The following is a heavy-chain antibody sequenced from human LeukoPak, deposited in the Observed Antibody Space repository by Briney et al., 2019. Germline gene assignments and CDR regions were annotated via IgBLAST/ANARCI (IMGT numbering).Heavy chain of an antibody. CDR2: ISGYGADT. V-gene: IGHV3-23*01. D-gene: IGHD6-19*01. CDR1: GFTFSNYA. CDR3: AKVASNSGKGGAFDI. J-gene: IGHJ3*02. Sequence: GGSLRLSCAASGFTFSNYAMSWVRQAPGKGLEWVSSISGYGADTYYTDSVKGRFTISRDNSKNMLYLQMNSLRAENTAIYYCAKVASNSGKGGAFDIWGQGTMVTVSS.